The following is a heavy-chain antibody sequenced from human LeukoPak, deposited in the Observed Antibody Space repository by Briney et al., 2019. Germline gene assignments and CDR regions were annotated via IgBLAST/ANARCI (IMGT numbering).Heavy chain of an antibody. CDR1: GYTFTSYG. CDR3: ARHRPLTSTLRWLVLKSPGYWFDP. J-gene: IGHJ5*02. V-gene: IGHV1-18*01. Sequence: GASVKVSCKASGYTFTSYGISWVRQAPGQGLEWMGWISAYNGNTNYAQKLQGRVTMTTDTSTSTAYMELRSLRSDDTAVYYCARHRPLTSTLRWLVLKSPGYWFDPWGQGTLVTVSS. CDR2: ISAYNGNT. D-gene: IGHD6-19*01.